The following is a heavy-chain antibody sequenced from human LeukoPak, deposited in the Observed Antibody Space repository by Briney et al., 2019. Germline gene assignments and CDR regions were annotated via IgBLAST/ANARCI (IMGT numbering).Heavy chain of an antibody. J-gene: IGHJ4*02. CDR2: IIPIFGTA. CDR1: GGTFSSYA. CDR3: ARESTMVRGVMDY. V-gene: IGHV1-69*13. D-gene: IGHD3-10*01. Sequence: SVKASCKASGGTFSSYAISWVRQAPGQGLEWMGGIIPIFGTANYAQKFQGRVTITADESTSTAYMELSSLRSEDTAVYYCARESTMVRGVMDYWGQGTLVTVSS.